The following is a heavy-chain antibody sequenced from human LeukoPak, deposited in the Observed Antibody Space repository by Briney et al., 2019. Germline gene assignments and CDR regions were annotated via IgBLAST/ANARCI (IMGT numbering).Heavy chain of an antibody. V-gene: IGHV4-30-4*08. D-gene: IGHD6-19*01. CDR1: GGSINNGNYY. J-gene: IGHJ4*02. CDR3: ARAPTWPREKYSSGWYGWYYFDY. CDR2: IYHSRDT. Sequence: KPSQTLSLTCTVSGGSINNGNYYWSWIRQPPGKGLEWIGYIYHSRDTYYHPSLKGRVTISIDTSKNQFSLHLSSVTAADTAVYYCARAPTWPREKYSSGWYGWYYFDYWGQGTLVTVSS.